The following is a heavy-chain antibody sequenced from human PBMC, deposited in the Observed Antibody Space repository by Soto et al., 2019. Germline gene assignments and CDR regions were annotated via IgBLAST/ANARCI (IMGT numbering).Heavy chain of an antibody. CDR1: GGTFSSYA. D-gene: IGHD3-3*01. Sequence: SVKVSGKASGGTFSSYAISWVRQAPGQGLEWMGGIIPIFGTANYAQKFQGRVTITADESTSTAYMELSSLRSEDTAVYYCARDRSIFGVVILPYYYYGMDVWGQGTTVTVSS. CDR2: IIPIFGTA. V-gene: IGHV1-69*13. J-gene: IGHJ6*02. CDR3: ARDRSIFGVVILPYYYYGMDV.